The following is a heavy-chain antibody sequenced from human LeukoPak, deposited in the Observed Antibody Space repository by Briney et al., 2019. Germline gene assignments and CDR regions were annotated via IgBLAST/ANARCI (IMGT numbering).Heavy chain of an antibody. V-gene: IGHV3-48*01. CDR3: ASAGRPFYGDYVGGFDY. D-gene: IGHD4-17*01. Sequence: PGGSLRLSCAASGVTFSSYSMNWVRQAPGKGLEWVSYISSSSGTTYYADSVKGRFTISRDNSKNTLYLQMNSLRAEDTAVYYCASAGRPFYGDYVGGFDYWGQGTLVTVSS. CDR1: GVTFSSYS. CDR2: ISSSSGTT. J-gene: IGHJ4*02.